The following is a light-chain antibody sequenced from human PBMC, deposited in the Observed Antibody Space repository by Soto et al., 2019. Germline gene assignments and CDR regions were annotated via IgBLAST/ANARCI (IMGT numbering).Light chain of an antibody. CDR1: QSVSSY. CDR3: QQRMES. V-gene: IGKV3-11*01. Sequence: ILLTQSPGTLSLSLVERATLSCRASQSVSSYLAWYQQKPGQAPRLLIYDASNRATGIPGRFSGSGSGTDFTLTISSLEPEDFAVYYCQQRMESFGQGTRLEI. CDR2: DAS. J-gene: IGKJ5*01.